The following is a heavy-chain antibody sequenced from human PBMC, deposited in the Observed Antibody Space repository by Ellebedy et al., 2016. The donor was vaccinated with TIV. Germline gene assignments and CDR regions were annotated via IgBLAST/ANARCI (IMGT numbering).Heavy chain of an antibody. CDR1: GGTFSSYA. CDR3: AIITAESYYYYGMDV. Sequence: SVKVSXXASGGTFSSYAISWVRQAPGQGLEWMGGIIPIFGTANYAQKFQGRVTMTRDTSTSTVYMELSSLRSEDTAVYYCAIITAESYYYYGMDVWGQGTTVTVSS. V-gene: IGHV1-69*05. CDR2: IIPIFGTA. J-gene: IGHJ6*02. D-gene: IGHD2-2*01.